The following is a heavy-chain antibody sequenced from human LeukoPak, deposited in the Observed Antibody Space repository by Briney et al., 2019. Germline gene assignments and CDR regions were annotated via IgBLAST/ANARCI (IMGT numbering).Heavy chain of an antibody. Sequence: GGSLRLSCGASGFDFRSSWMTWVRQAPGKGLEWVSTISGSGGSTYYADSVKGRFTISRDNSKNTLYLQMNSLRAEDTAVYYCAKDSDSSGYYPFDYWGQGTLVTVSS. CDR1: GFDFRSSW. D-gene: IGHD3-22*01. CDR2: ISGSGGST. V-gene: IGHV3-23*01. J-gene: IGHJ4*02. CDR3: AKDSDSSGYYPFDY.